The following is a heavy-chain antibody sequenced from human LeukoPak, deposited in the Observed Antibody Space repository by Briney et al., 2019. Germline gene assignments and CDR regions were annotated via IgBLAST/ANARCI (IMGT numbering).Heavy chain of an antibody. CDR3: ASGAVPPH. D-gene: IGHD3-16*01. V-gene: IGHV3-7*01. J-gene: IGHJ4*02. Sequence: PGGSLSLSCAASEFAFSSHWMSWVRQAPGKGLEWVALINTDGSEKYYVDSVKGRFTIFRDNAKNSLYLQLNSLRAEDTAVYYCASGAVPPHWGQGTLVTVSS. CDR1: EFAFSSHW. CDR2: INTDGSEK.